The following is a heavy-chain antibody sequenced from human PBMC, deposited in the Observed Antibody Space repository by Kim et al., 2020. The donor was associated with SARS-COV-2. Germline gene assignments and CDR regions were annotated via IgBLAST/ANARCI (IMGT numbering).Heavy chain of an antibody. Sequence: SVKVSCKASGGTFSSYAISWVRQAPGQGLEWMGGIIPIFGTANYAQKFQGRVTITADESTSTAYMELSSLRSEDTAVYYCARGTMVRGARWYFDLWGRGTLVTVSS. V-gene: IGHV1-69*13. J-gene: IGHJ2*01. D-gene: IGHD3-10*01. CDR2: IIPIFGTA. CDR1: GGTFSSYA. CDR3: ARGTMVRGARWYFDL.